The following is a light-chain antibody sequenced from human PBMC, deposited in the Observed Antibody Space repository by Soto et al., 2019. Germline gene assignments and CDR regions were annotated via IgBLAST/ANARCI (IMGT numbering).Light chain of an antibody. CDR3: QPYNKWPLT. CDR2: VAS. J-gene: IGKJ1*01. CDR1: QSASNN. Sequence: EIVMTQSPATLSVSPGERATLSCRASQSASNNLAWYQQKPGQAPRLLIYVASTRATGIPARFSGSGSGTEFTLTISSLQYEDFAVYYCQPYNKWPLTFGQGTKVEI. V-gene: IGKV3-15*01.